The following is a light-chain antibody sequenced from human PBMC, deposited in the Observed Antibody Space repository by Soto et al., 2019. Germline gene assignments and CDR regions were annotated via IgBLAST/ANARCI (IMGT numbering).Light chain of an antibody. Sequence: DIVITQSPATLSVSPGERATLSCRASQSVTSNLAWYQQRPGQAPRLLIYGASTRATGVPGRFSGSGSGTEFTLTISSLQSEDFAVYYCQQYNNWQITFGQGTRLEIK. CDR2: GAS. V-gene: IGKV3-15*01. J-gene: IGKJ5*01. CDR1: QSVTSN. CDR3: QQYNNWQIT.